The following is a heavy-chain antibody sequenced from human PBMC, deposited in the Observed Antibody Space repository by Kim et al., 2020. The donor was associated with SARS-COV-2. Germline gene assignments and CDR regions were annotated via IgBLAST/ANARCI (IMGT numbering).Heavy chain of an antibody. J-gene: IGHJ6*02. V-gene: IGHV3-9*01. D-gene: IGHD3-10*01. Sequence: SVKGRFTISRDNAKNSLYLQMNSLRAEDTALYYCAKDLDYYGSWSSRMDVWGQGTTVTVSS. CDR3: AKDLDYYGSWSSRMDV.